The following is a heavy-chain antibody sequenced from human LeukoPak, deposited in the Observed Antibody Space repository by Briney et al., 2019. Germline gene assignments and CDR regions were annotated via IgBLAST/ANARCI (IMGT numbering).Heavy chain of an antibody. D-gene: IGHD4-17*01. CDR1: GGSISSGSYY. Sequence: SQTLSLTCTVSGGSISSGSYYWSWIRQPAGKGLEWIGRIYTSGSTNYNPSLKSRVTISVDTSKNQFSLKLSSVTAADTAVYYCAREMEDYGDYCRWFDPWGQGTLVTVSS. V-gene: IGHV4-61*02. CDR2: IYTSGST. CDR3: AREMEDYGDYCRWFDP. J-gene: IGHJ5*02.